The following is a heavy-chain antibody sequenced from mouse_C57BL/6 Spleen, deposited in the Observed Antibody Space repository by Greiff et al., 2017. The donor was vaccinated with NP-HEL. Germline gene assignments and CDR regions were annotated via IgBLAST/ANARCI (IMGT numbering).Heavy chain of an antibody. Sequence: EVQLVESEGGLVQPGSSMKLSCTASGFTFSDYYMAWVRQVPEKGLEWVANINYDGSSTYYLDSLKSRFIISRDNAKNILYLQMSSLKSEDTATYYCARDLTGGGYWYFDVWGTGTTVTVSS. D-gene: IGHD4-1*01. CDR3: ARDLTGGGYWYFDV. V-gene: IGHV5-16*01. CDR1: GFTFSDYY. CDR2: INYDGSST. J-gene: IGHJ1*03.